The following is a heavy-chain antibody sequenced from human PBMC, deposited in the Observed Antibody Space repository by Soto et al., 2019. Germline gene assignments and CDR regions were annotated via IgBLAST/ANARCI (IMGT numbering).Heavy chain of an antibody. CDR3: ARQGYSSSYYYYGMDV. Sequence: TLSLTCTVSGGSISSSSYYWGWIRQPPGKGLEWIGSIYYSGSTYYNPSLKSRVTISVDTSKNQFSLKLSSVTAADTAVYYCARQGYSSSYYYYGMDVWGQGTTVTVSS. V-gene: IGHV4-39*01. CDR2: IYYSGST. D-gene: IGHD6-6*01. CDR1: GGSISSSSYY. J-gene: IGHJ6*02.